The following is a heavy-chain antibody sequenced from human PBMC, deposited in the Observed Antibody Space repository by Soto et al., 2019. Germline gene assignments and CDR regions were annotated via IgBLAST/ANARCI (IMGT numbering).Heavy chain of an antibody. CDR3: AKDYCSGGSCYSAYHY. V-gene: IGHV3-30*18. D-gene: IGHD2-15*01. CDR2: ISYDGSNK. Sequence: QVQLVESGGGVVQPGRSLRLSCAASGFTFSSYGMHWVRQAPGKGLEWVAVISYDGSNKYYADSVKGRFTISRDNSKNTLYLQMNSLRAEDTAGYYCAKDYCSGGSCYSAYHYWGQGTLVTVSS. CDR1: GFTFSSYG. J-gene: IGHJ4*02.